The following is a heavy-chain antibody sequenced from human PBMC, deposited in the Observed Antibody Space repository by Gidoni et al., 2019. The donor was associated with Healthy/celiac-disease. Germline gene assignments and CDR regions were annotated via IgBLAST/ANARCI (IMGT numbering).Heavy chain of an antibody. CDR2: ISWNSGRI. D-gene: IGHD5-18*01. CDR3: AKEIGNTAMPHYYYGMDV. Sequence: EVQLVESGGGLVQPGRSLRLSCAASGFTFDDYAMHWVRQVPGKGLEWVSGISWNSGRIGYADSVKGRFTISRDNAKNSLYLQMNSPRPEDTALYCCAKEIGNTAMPHYYYGMDVWGQGTTVTVSS. J-gene: IGHJ6*02. V-gene: IGHV3-9*01. CDR1: GFTFDDYA.